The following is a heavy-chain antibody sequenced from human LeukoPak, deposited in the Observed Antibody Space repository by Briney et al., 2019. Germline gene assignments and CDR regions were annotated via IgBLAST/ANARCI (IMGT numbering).Heavy chain of an antibody. CDR2: IKQEGSDK. V-gene: IGHV3-7*01. CDR1: GFTFSNYW. D-gene: IGHD2-15*01. CDR3: ARDNAPRGGGTCHFDY. J-gene: IGHJ4*02. Sequence: GGSLRLSRAASGFTFSNYWMTWVRQAPGKGLEWVANIKQEGSDKYYVDSVKGRFTISRDNAKNSLYLQMNSLRAEDTAVYYCARDNAPRGGGTCHFDYWGQGTLVTVSS.